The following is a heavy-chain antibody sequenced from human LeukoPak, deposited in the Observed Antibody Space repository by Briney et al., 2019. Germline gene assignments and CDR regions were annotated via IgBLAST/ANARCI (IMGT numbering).Heavy chain of an antibody. J-gene: IGHJ3*02. Sequence: SETLSLTCTVSGGSISSYYWSWIRQPAGKGLEWIGRIYTSGSTNYNPSLKSRVTMSVDTSKNQFSLKLSSVTAADTAVYYCAVAYYYDSSGYYYSAFDIWGQGTMVTVSS. D-gene: IGHD3-22*01. V-gene: IGHV4-4*07. CDR3: AVAYYYDSSGYYYSAFDI. CDR1: GGSISSYY. CDR2: IYTSGST.